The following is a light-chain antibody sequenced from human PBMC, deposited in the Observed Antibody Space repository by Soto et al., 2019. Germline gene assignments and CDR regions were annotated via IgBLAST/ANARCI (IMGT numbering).Light chain of an antibody. V-gene: IGKV1-9*01. CDR3: QQLNSYTRT. CDR1: QGISSY. CDR2: AAS. J-gene: IGKJ1*01. Sequence: ILLTQSPSSLSASLGERATITCRASQGISSYLVWYQQKPAKAPKLLIYAASTFQSGVPSRFSGSGSGIDFTLTISSLQPEDFATYYCQQLNSYTRTFGQGTKVEIK.